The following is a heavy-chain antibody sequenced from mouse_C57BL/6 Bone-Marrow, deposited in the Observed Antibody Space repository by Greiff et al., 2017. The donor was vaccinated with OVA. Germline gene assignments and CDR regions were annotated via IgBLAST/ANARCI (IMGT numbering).Heavy chain of an antibody. D-gene: IGHD2-2*01. CDR1: GFTFSSYA. CDR3: AREGVTTGGWDY. J-gene: IGHJ4*01. CDR2: ISDGGSYT. Sequence: EVKLVESGGGLVKPGGSLKLSCAASGFTFSSYAMSWVRQTPEKRLEWVATISDGGSYTYYPDNVKGRFTISRDNAKNNLYLQMSHLKSEDTAMYYCAREGVTTGGWDYWGQGTSVTVSS. V-gene: IGHV5-4*01.